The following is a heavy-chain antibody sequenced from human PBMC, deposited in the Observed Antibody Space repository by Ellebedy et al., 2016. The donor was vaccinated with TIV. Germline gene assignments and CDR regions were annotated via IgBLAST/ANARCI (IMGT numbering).Heavy chain of an antibody. J-gene: IGHJ4*02. CDR3: AKGVRLGILGVPTPVDY. D-gene: IGHD7-27*01. Sequence: GGSLRLXXAASGFTFSSYSMNWVRQAPGKGLEWVSAISGSGGSTYYADSVKGRFTISRDNSKNTLYLQMNSLRAEDTAVYYCAKGVRLGILGVPTPVDYWGQGTLVTVSS. CDR1: GFTFSSYS. CDR2: ISGSGGST. V-gene: IGHV3-23*01.